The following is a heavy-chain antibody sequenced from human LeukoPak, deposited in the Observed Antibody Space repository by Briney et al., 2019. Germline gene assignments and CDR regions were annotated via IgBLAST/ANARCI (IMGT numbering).Heavy chain of an antibody. CDR2: INPSGGST. Sequence: ASVKVSCKASGYTFTSYYMHWVRQAPGQGLEWMGIINPSGGSTSYAQKFQGRVTMTRDTSTSTVYMELSSLRSQDSAVSYCPSTTVDPGNAFDIWGQGTMVTVSS. D-gene: IGHD4-23*01. CDR1: GYTFTSYY. V-gene: IGHV1-46*03. CDR3: PSTTVDPGNAFDI. J-gene: IGHJ3*02.